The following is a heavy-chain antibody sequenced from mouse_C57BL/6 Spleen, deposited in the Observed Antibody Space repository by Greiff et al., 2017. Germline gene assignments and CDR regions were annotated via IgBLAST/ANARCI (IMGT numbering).Heavy chain of an antibody. J-gene: IGHJ4*01. CDR2: SRNKANDYTT. Sequence: EVQVVESGGGLVQSGRSLRLSCATSGFTFSDFYMEWVRQAPGKGLEWIAASRNKANDYTTEYSASVKGRFIVSRDTSQSILYLQMNALRAEDTAIYYCARDEKDYYAMDYWGQGTSVTVSS. V-gene: IGHV7-1*01. CDR1: GFTFSDFY. CDR3: ARDEKDYYAMDY.